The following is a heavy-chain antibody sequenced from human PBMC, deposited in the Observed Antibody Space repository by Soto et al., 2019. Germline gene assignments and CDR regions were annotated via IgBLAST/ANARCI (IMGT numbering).Heavy chain of an antibody. V-gene: IGHV4-31*03. CDR3: ARTIWTTVDAFDI. CDR2: IYYSGST. J-gene: IGHJ3*02. Sequence: SETLSLTCTVSGGSISSGGYYWSWIRQHPGKGLEWIGYIYYSGSTYYNPSLKSRVTISVDTSKNQFSLKLSSVTAADTAVYYCARTIWTTVDAFDIWGQGTMVTVSS. D-gene: IGHD4-17*01. CDR1: GGSISSGGYY.